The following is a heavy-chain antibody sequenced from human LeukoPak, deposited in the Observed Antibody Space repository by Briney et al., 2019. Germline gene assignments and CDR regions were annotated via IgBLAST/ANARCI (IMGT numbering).Heavy chain of an antibody. CDR3: ARGSCTGTSVPGGY. V-gene: IGHV4-39*07. J-gene: IGHJ4*02. Sequence: SETLSLTCTVSGGSISSTTYYWGWIRQPPGKGLEWIGSVYYSGKTYYNPSLKSRGTISLDTSQHQFSLNLTSVTAADTAVYYWARGSCTGTSVPGGYWGQGTLVTVSS. D-gene: IGHD3-10*02. CDR2: VYYSGKT. CDR1: GGSISSTTYY.